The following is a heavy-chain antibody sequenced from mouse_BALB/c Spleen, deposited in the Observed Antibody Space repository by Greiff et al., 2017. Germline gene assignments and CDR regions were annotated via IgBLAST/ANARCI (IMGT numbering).Heavy chain of an antibody. Sequence: VQLVESGPGLVAPSQSLSITCTVSGFSLTSYGVHWVRQPPGKGLEWLGVIWAGGSTNYNSALMSRLSISKDNSKSQVFLKMNSLQTDDTAMYYCASLYYRYDGAWFAYWGQGTLVTVSA. CDR1: GFSLTSYG. J-gene: IGHJ3*01. D-gene: IGHD2-14*01. CDR2: IWAGGST. V-gene: IGHV2-9*02. CDR3: ASLYYRYDGAWFAY.